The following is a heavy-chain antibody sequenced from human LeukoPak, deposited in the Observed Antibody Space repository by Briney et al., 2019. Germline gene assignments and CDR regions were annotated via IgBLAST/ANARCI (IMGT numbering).Heavy chain of an antibody. CDR1: GFTFSSYA. CDR3: AKGSAYDFWSGYHPFDY. D-gene: IGHD3-3*01. CDR2: ISGSGGSA. J-gene: IGHJ4*02. Sequence: GGSLGLSCAASGFTFSSYAMSWVRQAPGKGLEWVSAISGSGGSAYYADSVKSRFTISRDNSKNTLYLQMNSLRAEDTAVYYCAKGSAYDFWSGYHPFDYWGQGTLVTVSS. V-gene: IGHV3-23*01.